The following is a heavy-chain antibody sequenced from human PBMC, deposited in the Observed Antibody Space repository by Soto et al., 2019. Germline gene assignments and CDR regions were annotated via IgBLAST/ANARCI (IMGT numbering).Heavy chain of an antibody. Sequence: EVQLVESGGGVGRPGGSLRLSCTASGFIFDDYGMNWVRQTPDKGLEWVSFINWRGAQTRYGDSMKVRFTVSKNNSRKSVYLQIDRLRVEDTAFYYCARNRRGGGDYFGYRGQGALVTVSS. J-gene: IGHJ4*02. V-gene: IGHV3-20*04. CDR3: ARNRRGGGDYFGY. CDR1: GFIFDDYG. D-gene: IGHD3-10*01. CDR2: INWRGAQT.